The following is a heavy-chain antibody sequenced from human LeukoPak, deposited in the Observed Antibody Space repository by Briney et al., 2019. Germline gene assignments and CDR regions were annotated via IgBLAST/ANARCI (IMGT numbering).Heavy chain of an antibody. V-gene: IGHV3-7*04. Sequence: PGGSLRLSCAASGFTSSNCWMSWVRQAPGKGLEWVANINQDGSEKYYVDSVKGRFTISRDNAKSSLFLQMNSLRVEETAVYYCARGEYYYDGGYWGQGTLVTVSS. CDR3: ARGEYYYDGGY. CDR1: GFTSSNCW. CDR2: INQDGSEK. J-gene: IGHJ4*02. D-gene: IGHD3-22*01.